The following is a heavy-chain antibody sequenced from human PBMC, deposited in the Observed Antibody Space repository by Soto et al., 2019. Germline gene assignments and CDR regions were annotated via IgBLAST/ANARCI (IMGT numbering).Heavy chain of an antibody. CDR2: ISGNGRII. CDR3: AXXXXXXSRTDFDY. V-gene: IGHV3-11*01. Sequence: QVQLVESGGGLVKPGGSLRLSCATSGFIFSDYYMHWIRQAPGKGLEWISYISGNGRIIQYADSAKGRFTIPRDNAQXXXXXXXXXXXXXXXXXXXCAXXXXXXSRTDFDYWGQGTLVTVSS. J-gene: IGHJ4*02. CDR1: GFIFSDYY.